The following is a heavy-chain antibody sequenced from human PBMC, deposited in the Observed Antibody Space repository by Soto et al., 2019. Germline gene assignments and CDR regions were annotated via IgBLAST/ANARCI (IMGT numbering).Heavy chain of an antibody. J-gene: IGHJ6*02. CDR3: ARLGGPGSPLNYYYYGMDV. V-gene: IGHV5-51*01. Sequence: GESLKISCKGSGYSFTSYWIGWVRQMPGKGLEWMGIIYPGDSDTRYSPSFQGQVTISADKSISTAYLQWSSLKASDTAMYYCARLGGPGSPLNYYYYGMDVWGQGTMVTVSS. CDR1: GYSFTSYW. CDR2: IYPGDSDT. D-gene: IGHD3-10*01.